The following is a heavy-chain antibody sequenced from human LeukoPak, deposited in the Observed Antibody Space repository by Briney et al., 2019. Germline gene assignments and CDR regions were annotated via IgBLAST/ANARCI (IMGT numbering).Heavy chain of an antibody. V-gene: IGHV3-9*01. D-gene: IGHD3-3*01. Sequence: GRSLRLSCAASGFTFDDYAMHWVRHAPGKGLEWVSGISWNSGSIGYADSVKGRFTISRDNAKNSLYLQMNSLRAEDTALYYCAKAFDYDFWSGQFDYWGQGTLVTVYS. CDR2: ISWNSGSI. CDR1: GFTFDDYA. CDR3: AKAFDYDFWSGQFDY. J-gene: IGHJ4*02.